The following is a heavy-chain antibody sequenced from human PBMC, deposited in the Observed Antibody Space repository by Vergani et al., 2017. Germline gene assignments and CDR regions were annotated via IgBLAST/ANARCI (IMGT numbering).Heavy chain of an antibody. J-gene: IGHJ6*03. Sequence: QVQLQEPGPGLVKPSETLSLTCSVSFDSIRNLYCNWIRQPPGKGLEWLGSIHYSENTNYNPSLKTRVTISVDTSKNQFSLKLSSVTAADTAVYYCARVGHYDCCSGRGYYYYYMHVWGKGTTVTVSS. D-gene: IGHD3-3*01. CDR1: FDSIRNLY. V-gene: IGHV4-59*11. CDR2: IHYSENT. CDR3: ARVGHYDCCSGRGYYYYYMHV.